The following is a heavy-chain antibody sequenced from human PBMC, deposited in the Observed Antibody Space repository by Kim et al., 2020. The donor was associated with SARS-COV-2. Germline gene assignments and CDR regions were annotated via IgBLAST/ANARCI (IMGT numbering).Heavy chain of an antibody. V-gene: IGHV3-30*04. CDR3: ARDLQVLWFGELLGLDY. Sequence: GGSLRLSCAASGFTFSSYAMHWVRQAPGKGLEWVAVISYDGSNKYYADSVKGRFTISRDNSKNTLYLQMNSLRAEDTAVYYCARDLQVLWFGELLGLDYWGQGTLVTVSS. CDR1: GFTFSSYA. D-gene: IGHD3-10*01. J-gene: IGHJ4*02. CDR2: ISYDGSNK.